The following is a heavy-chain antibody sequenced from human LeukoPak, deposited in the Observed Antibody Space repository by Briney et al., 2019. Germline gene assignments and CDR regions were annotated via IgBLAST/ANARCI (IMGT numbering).Heavy chain of an antibody. CDR3: ARDMSSSWYLFDY. V-gene: IGHV3-21*01. J-gene: IGHJ4*02. Sequence: GGSLRLSCAASGFTFSSYSMNWDRQAPGKGLEWVSSISSSSSYIYYADSVKGRFTISRDNAKNSLYLQMNSLRAEDTAVYYCARDMSSSWYLFDYWGQGTLVTVSS. CDR2: ISSSSSYI. CDR1: GFTFSSYS. D-gene: IGHD6-13*01.